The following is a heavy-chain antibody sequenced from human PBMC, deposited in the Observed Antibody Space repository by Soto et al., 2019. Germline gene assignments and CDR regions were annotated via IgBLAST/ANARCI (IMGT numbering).Heavy chain of an antibody. CDR1: GGSISKFY. J-gene: IGHJ5*02. D-gene: IGHD4-17*01. Sequence: QVQLQESGPGLLKASETLSLSCSVSGGSISKFYWSWIRKTAGKGLEWMGRVYATETTDYNPSLRSRVTMSVDISKKTFSLRLTSVTAADTGVYYCVRDGSKTLRDWFDPWGQGKLVTVSS. V-gene: IGHV4-4*07. CDR3: VRDGSKTLRDWFDP. CDR2: VYATETT.